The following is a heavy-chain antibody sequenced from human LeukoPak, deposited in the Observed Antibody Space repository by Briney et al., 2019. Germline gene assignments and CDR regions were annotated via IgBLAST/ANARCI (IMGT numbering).Heavy chain of an antibody. CDR3: ARIRDGYNSYFFYGMDV. CDR2: IIALFGTA. Sequence: GASVKVSCKASGYTFTSYAMHWVRQAPGQGLEWMGGIIALFGTANYAQKFQGRLTITADESTSTAYMELSSLRSEDTAVYYCARIRDGYNSYFFYGMDVWGQGTTVTVSS. D-gene: IGHD5-24*01. V-gene: IGHV1-69*13. CDR1: GYTFTSYA. J-gene: IGHJ6*02.